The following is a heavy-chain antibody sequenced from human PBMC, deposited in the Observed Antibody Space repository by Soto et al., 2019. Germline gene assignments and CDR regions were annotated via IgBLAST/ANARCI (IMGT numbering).Heavy chain of an antibody. J-gene: IGHJ4*02. CDR3: ARLPGYSTGWTPFDF. CDR2: INSDGSTT. D-gene: IGHD6-19*01. V-gene: IGHV3-74*01. CDR1: GFTFSNYW. Sequence: GGSLRLSCAASGFTFSNYWMHWVRQAPGKGLVWVSRINSDGSTTSHADSVKGRFTISRDNAKNTLYLQMNSLRAEDTAVYYCARLPGYSTGWTPFDFWGQGTQVTVSS.